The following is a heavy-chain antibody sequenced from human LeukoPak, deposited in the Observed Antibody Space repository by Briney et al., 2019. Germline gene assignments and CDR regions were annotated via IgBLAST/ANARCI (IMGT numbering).Heavy chain of an antibody. V-gene: IGHV4-34*01. D-gene: IGHD3-3*01. Sequence: PSETLSLTCAVYGGSFSGYYWSWIRQPPGKGLEWIGEINHSGSTNYNPSLKSRVTISVDTCKNQFSLKLSSVTAADTAVYYCARVYYDFWSGYRAFDYWGQGTLVTVSS. CDR2: INHSGST. J-gene: IGHJ4*02. CDR1: GGSFSGYY. CDR3: ARVYYDFWSGYRAFDY.